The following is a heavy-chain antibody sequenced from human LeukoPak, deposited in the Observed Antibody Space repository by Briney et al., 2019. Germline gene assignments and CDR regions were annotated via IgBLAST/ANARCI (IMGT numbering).Heavy chain of an antibody. CDR2: IYYSGST. CDR1: GVSISSYY. V-gene: IGHV4-59*01. CDR3: ARGGYCSGGSCYQGFDY. J-gene: IGHJ4*02. D-gene: IGHD2-15*01. Sequence: SSETLSLTCTVSGVSISSYYWSWIRQPPGKGLEWIGYIYYSGSTNYNPSLKSRVTISVDTSKNQFSLRLSSVTAADTAVYYCARGGYCSGGSCYQGFDYWGQGTLVTVSS.